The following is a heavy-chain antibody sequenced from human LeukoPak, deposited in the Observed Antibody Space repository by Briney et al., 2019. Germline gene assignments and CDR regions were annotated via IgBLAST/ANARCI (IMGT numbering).Heavy chain of an antibody. CDR3: AKSSSSGWSFDY. V-gene: IGHV3-30*18. D-gene: IGHD6-19*01. CDR1: GFTLSSYG. Sequence: GGSLRLSCAASGFTLSSYGMHWVRQDPGKGLEWVAVISYDGSNKYYADSVKGRFTISRDNSKNTLYLQMSSLRAEDTAVYYCAKSSSSGWSFDYWGQGTLVTVSS. J-gene: IGHJ4*02. CDR2: ISYDGSNK.